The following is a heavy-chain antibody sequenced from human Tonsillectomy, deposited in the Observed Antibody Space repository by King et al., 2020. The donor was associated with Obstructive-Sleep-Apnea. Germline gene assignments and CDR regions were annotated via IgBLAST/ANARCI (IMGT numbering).Heavy chain of an antibody. CDR2: ISYDGSNK. D-gene: IGHD2-2*03. CDR3: ARVLDIVVGPGTKYYYYYAMDV. V-gene: IGHV3-30*04. CDR1: GFTFSSYA. J-gene: IGHJ6*02. Sequence: VQLVESGGGVVQPGRSLRLSCGASGFTFSSYAMHWVRQAPGKGLEWVSVISYDGSNKYYADSVKGRFTISRDNSKNTLYLQMNSLRAEDTAVYYCARVLDIVVGPGTKYYYYYAMDVWGQGTTVTVSS.